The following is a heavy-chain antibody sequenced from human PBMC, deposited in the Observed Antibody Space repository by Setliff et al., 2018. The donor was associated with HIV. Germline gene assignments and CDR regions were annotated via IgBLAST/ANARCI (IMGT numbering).Heavy chain of an antibody. CDR1: GFTFSSYT. CDR2: IYSGDSST. V-gene: IGHV3-23*03. Sequence: PGGSLRLSCAASGFTFSSYTMNWVRQAPGKGLEWVSVIYSGDSSTYYADSVKGRFTISRDNSNNTLYLQMNSLRAEDTAVYYCAKARGAAAGSVNYWGQGTLVTVSS. J-gene: IGHJ4*02. CDR3: AKARGAAAGSVNY. D-gene: IGHD6-13*01.